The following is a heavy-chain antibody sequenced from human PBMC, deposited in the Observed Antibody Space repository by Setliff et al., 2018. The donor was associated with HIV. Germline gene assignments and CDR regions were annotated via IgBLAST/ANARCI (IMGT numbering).Heavy chain of an antibody. CDR2: IAASGDP. CDR1: GNSSVTNYF. CDR3: VRGRIDTYWDYFKEYFFNYIDV. Sequence: SETLSLTCTILGNSSVTNYFWGWIRALADKGLEWIGHIAASGDPNYNTSLKSRLSMSVHTSKNQISLSLTSVSAADTAVYFCVRGRIDTYWDYFKEYFFNYIDVWGQGTTVTVSS. J-gene: IGHJ6*03. D-gene: IGHD3-9*01. V-gene: IGHV4-4*07.